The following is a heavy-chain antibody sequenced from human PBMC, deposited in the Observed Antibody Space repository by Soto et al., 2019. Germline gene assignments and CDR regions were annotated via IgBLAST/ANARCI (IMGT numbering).Heavy chain of an antibody. D-gene: IGHD3-22*01. CDR1: GGSFNNDY. CDR2: IFHRGIT. CDR3: ARDRYFYDSAGYYRTLDS. Sequence: SETLSLTCTISGGSFNNDYWTWIRQSPGKGLEWMGYIFHRGITDYNPSVKSRVTISIDKSKNLFSLKLTAVTAADTAVYYCARDRYFYDSAGYYRTLDSWGQGILVTVS. V-gene: IGHV4-59*01. J-gene: IGHJ5*01.